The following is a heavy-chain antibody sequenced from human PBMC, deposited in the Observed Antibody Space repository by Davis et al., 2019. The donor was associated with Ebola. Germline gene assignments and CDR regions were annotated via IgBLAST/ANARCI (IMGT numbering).Heavy chain of an antibody. CDR3: ARASHYDRDY. V-gene: IGHV1-46*01. CDR2: INPNGDDT. J-gene: IGHJ4*02. CDR1: GYTFVSHY. D-gene: IGHD3-22*01. Sequence: AASVKVSCKASGYTFVSHYMHWVRQAPGQGLEWMGRINPNGDDTSYAQKFQGRVTMLSDTSTSTAYMELSSLRSEDTAVYYCARASHYDRDYWRQGTLVTVSS.